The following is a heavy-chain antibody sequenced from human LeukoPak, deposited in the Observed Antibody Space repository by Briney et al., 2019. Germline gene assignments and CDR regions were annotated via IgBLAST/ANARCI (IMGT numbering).Heavy chain of an antibody. CDR2: ISAYNGNT. CDR1: GYTFTSYG. Sequence: ASVKVSCKASGYTFTSYGISWVRQAPGQGLEWMGWISAYNGNTNYAQKLQGRVTMTTDTSTSTAYMELRSLRSDDTAVYYCARNAGWERQYYYYGMDVWGKGTTVTVSS. CDR3: ARNAGWERQYYYYGMDV. D-gene: IGHD1-26*01. V-gene: IGHV1-18*01. J-gene: IGHJ6*04.